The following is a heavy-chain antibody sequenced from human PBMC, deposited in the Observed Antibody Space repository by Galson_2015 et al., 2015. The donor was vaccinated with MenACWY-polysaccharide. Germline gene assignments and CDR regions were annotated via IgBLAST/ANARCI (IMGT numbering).Heavy chain of an antibody. CDR2: SGSGGGL. CDR1: GFSFSAYG. V-gene: IGHV3-23*01. D-gene: IGHD6-13*01. J-gene: IGHJ4*02. Sequence: SLRLSCAASGFSFSAYGMSWVRQAPGRGLEWVSGSGSGGGLYYADSVKGRFTVSRDNSTNTLYLQMNNLRAEDTAVYYCAKVDPRSSWTMGLDYWGQGTLVTVSA. CDR3: AKVDPRSSWTMGLDY.